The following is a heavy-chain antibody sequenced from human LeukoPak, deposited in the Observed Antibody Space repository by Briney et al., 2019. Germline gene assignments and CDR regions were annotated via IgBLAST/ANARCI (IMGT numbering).Heavy chain of an antibody. D-gene: IGHD3-22*01. CDR2: ISGSGGST. J-gene: IGHJ4*02. V-gene: IGHV3-23*01. CDR3: AKDVAGSMIVVPDY. Sequence: PGGSLRLSCAASGFTFSSYAMSWVRQAPGEGLEWVSAISGSGGSTYYADSVKGRFTISRVNSKNTLYLQMNSLRAEDTAVYYCAKDVAGSMIVVPDYWGQGTLVTVSS. CDR1: GFTFSSYA.